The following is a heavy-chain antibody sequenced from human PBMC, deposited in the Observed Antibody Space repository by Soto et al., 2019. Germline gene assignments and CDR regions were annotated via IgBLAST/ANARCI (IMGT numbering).Heavy chain of an antibody. J-gene: IGHJ3*02. CDR3: AAYDSSGYYSFDAFDI. D-gene: IGHD3-22*01. CDR2: IVVGSGNT. Sequence: SVKVSCKASGFTFTSSAVQWVRQARGQRLEWIGWIVVGSGNTNYAQQFQERVTITRDMSTSTAYMELSSLRSEDMAVYYCAAYDSSGYYSFDAFDIWGQGTMVTVSS. CDR1: GFTFTSSA. V-gene: IGHV1-58*01.